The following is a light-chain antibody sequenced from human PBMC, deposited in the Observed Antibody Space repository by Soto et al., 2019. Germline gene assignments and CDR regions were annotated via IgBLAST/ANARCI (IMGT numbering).Light chain of an antibody. CDR3: GSYTSSGTRV. J-gene: IGLJ3*02. CDR2: EVT. Sequence: QSALTQPASVSGSPGQSITIYCTGTSSDVGAYDYVSWYQQHPGKAPKLMIYEVTNRPSGVSDRFSGSKSGNTASLTISGLQAEDEDDYYCGSYTSSGTRVFGGGTKVTVL. CDR1: SSDVGAYDY. V-gene: IGLV2-14*01.